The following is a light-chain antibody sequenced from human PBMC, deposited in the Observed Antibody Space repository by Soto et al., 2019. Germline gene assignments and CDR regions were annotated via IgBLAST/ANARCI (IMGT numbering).Light chain of an antibody. CDR2: DVI. V-gene: IGLV2-14*01. CDR1: SSDVGGYNY. CDR3: SSYTSSSNYV. Sequence: QSALTQPASVSGSPGQSITISCTGTSSDVGGYNYVSWYQQHPGKAPKLMIYDVINRPSGVSNRFSGSKSGNTASLTISGLQAEDEADYYCSSYTSSSNYVFGTGTKLTVL. J-gene: IGLJ1*01.